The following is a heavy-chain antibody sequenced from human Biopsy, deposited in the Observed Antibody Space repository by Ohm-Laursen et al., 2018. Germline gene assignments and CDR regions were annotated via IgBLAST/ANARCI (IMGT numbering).Heavy chain of an antibody. CDR3: ARHPTGFWFDP. J-gene: IGHJ5*02. V-gene: IGHV4-34*01. Sequence: SDTLSLTCVVYGGSFSGYYWSWIRQPPGKGLEWIGEIDHSGSTNYNPSLKSRVTISVDTSKNQFSLKVSSVTAADTALYFCARHPTGFWFDPWGHGTLVTVSS. CDR2: IDHSGST. CDR1: GGSFSGYY.